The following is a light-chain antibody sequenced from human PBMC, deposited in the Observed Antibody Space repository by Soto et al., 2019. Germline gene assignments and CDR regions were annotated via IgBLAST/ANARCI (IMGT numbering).Light chain of an antibody. V-gene: IGLV2-14*01. J-gene: IGLJ2*01. CDR3: NSFTSSSTVV. Sequence: QSALTQPASVSGSPGQSITISCIGTSSDVGGYNYVSWYQQHPGKAPKLMIYGVSDRPSGVSNRFSGSKSGNTASLTISGLLAEDEADYYCNSFTSSSTVVFGGGTKLTVL. CDR2: GVS. CDR1: SSDVGGYNY.